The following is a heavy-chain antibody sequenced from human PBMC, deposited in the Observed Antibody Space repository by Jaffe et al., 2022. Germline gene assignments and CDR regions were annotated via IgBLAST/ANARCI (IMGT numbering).Heavy chain of an antibody. CDR3: AREMGGGGSDYYFDY. CDR1: GFTVSYYY. J-gene: IGHJ4*02. Sequence: EVQLVETGGGLIQPGGSLRLSCVASGFTVSYYYMTWVRQAPGKGLECVSVIYSGGGTYYADSVKGRFTISRDNSKNTVYLQMNGLRAEDTAVYYCAREMGGGGSDYYFDYWGQGTLVTVSS. V-gene: IGHV3-53*02. CDR2: IYSGGGT. D-gene: IGHD5-12*01.